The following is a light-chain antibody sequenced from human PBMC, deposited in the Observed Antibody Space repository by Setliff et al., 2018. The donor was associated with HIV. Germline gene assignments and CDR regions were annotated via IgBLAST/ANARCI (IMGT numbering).Light chain of an antibody. Sequence: LTQPASVSGSPGQSITISCTGSSSDIGTYNFVSWYQQYPNKAPKVVIYEVSVRPSGISNRFSGPKSGNTASLTISRLQPEDDADYYCTSYTTSSAPLVFGSGTKVTVL. CDR1: SSDIGTYNF. J-gene: IGLJ1*01. V-gene: IGLV2-14*01. CDR3: TSYTTSSAPLV. CDR2: EVS.